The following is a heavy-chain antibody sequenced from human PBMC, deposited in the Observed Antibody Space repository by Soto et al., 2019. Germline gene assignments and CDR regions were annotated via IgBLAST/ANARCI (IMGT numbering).Heavy chain of an antibody. Sequence: QITLKESGPTLVKPTQTLTLTCTFSGFSLSTSGVGVGWIRQPPGKALEWLALIYWDDDKRYSPSLKSRLTITKDTSKNPVVLTMTNMDPVDTATYYCAHHPGATVTKPWFDPWGQGTLVTLSS. CDR1: GFSLSTSGVG. V-gene: IGHV2-5*02. D-gene: IGHD4-17*01. CDR2: IYWDDDK. CDR3: AHHPGATVTKPWFDP. J-gene: IGHJ5*02.